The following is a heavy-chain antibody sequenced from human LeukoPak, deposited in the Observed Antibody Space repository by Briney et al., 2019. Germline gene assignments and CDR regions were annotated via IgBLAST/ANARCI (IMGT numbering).Heavy chain of an antibody. D-gene: IGHD1-7*01. CDR3: AKDWNWAIDY. J-gene: IGHJ4*02. CDR1: GFAFSSYG. CDR2: IHYDTTTE. Sequence: GGSLRLSCAAPGFAFSSYGMHWVRQAPGKGLEWVAYIHYDTTTEDYADSVKGRFTISRDNSKNTLFLQMNNLRVEDMAVFYCAKDWNWAIDYWGQGTLVTVSS. V-gene: IGHV3-30*02.